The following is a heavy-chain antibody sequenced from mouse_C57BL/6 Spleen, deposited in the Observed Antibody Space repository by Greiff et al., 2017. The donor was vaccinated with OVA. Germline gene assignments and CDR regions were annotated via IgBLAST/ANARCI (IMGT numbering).Heavy chain of an antibody. D-gene: IGHD3-3*01. CDR2: IRSKSNNYAK. J-gene: IGHJ1*03. Sequence: EVMLVESGGGLVQPQGSLKLSCAASGFSFNTYAMNWVRQAPGKGLEWVARIRSKSNNYAKYFADSVKDRFTISSDDSESRLYQQMNNLKTEDTAVYYCVRQGDEDWYFDVWGTGTTVTVSS. CDR3: VRQGDEDWYFDV. CDR1: GFSFNTYA. V-gene: IGHV10-1*01.